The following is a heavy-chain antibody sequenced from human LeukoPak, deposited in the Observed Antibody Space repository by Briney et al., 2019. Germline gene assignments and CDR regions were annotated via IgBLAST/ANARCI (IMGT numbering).Heavy chain of an antibody. CDR2: ISGNTGST. CDR3: AKAYNSGWYYFDY. D-gene: IGHD6-19*01. V-gene: IGHV3-23*01. J-gene: IGHJ4*02. CDR1: GFTFTNYA. Sequence: GGSLRLSCAASGFTFTNYAMSRVRQTPGKGLEWVSGISGNTGSTHYADSVKGRFTISRDDSKNTLYLQMNSLRADDTAVYYCAKAYNSGWYYFDYWGQGTLVTVSS.